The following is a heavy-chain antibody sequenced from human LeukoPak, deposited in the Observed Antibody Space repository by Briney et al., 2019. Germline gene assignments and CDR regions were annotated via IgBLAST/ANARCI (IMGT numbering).Heavy chain of an antibody. J-gene: IGHJ4*02. CDR3: RSSSPGGGDY. CDR1: GGSISSYY. CDR2: IYYSGST. Sequence: SSETLSLTCTVSGGSISSYYWSWLRQPPGKGLEWIGYIYYSGSTNYNPSLKSRVTISVDTSKNQFSLKLSSVTAADTAVYSCRSSSPGGGDYWGQGTLVTVSS. V-gene: IGHV4-59*08. D-gene: IGHD6-6*01.